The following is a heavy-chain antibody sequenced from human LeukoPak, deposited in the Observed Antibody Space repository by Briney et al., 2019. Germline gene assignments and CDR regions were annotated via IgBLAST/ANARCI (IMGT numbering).Heavy chain of an antibody. V-gene: IGHV3-66*02. J-gene: IGHJ5*02. Sequence: GGSLRLSCAVSGFSVTDNYVTWVRRAPGKGLEWVSVIYSGGTTYYADSVKGRFSISRDISKNTVYLQMNSLTSEDTAIYYCARATRWGASDDHWGQGTLVTVSP. CDR1: GFSVTDNY. CDR3: ARATRWGASDDH. CDR2: IYSGGTT. D-gene: IGHD1-26*01.